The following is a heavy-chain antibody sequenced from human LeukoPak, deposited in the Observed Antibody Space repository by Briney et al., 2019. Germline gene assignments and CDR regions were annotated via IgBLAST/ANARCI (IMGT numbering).Heavy chain of an antibody. D-gene: IGHD3-16*01. CDR3: ARLDRSYDHFDY. V-gene: IGHV4-61*09. CDR1: GGSFTSGTYC. Sequence: SETLSLTCAVSGGSFTSGTYCWSWLRLSAGKGLEWIVHIYASWSTKLSPSLQRRATISADTSKNQFSLSLTSVTAADTAVYFCARLDRSYDHFDYWGQGTLVTVSS. CDR2: IYASWST. J-gene: IGHJ4*02.